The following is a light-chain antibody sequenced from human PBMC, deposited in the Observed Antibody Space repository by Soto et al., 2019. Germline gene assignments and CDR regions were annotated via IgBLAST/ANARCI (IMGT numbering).Light chain of an antibody. J-gene: IGKJ1*01. CDR2: DAS. CDR3: QQSYSTPRT. Sequence: IQMTQSPSTLSAYVGDRVTITCQASQDISNYLNWYQQKPGKAPKLLIYDASNLETGVPSRFSGSGSGTDFTLTISSLQPEDFATYYCQQSYSTPRTFGQGTKVDIK. CDR1: QDISNY. V-gene: IGKV1-39*01.